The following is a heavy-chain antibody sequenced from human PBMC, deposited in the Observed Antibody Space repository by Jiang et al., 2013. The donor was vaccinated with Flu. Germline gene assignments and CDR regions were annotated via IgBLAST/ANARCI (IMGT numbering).Heavy chain of an antibody. CDR2: IFPGDSET. CDR3: ARHYAPYSGFWRPDLKDYYYYGMDV. V-gene: IGHV5-51*01. Sequence: IGWVRQMPGKGLEWMGIIFPGDSETRYSRPSKARFTISADKSTTTAYLQWSSLKASDTAMYFCARHYAPYSGFWRPDLKDYYYYGMDVWGQGTTVIVSS. J-gene: IGHJ6*02. D-gene: IGHD3-3*01.